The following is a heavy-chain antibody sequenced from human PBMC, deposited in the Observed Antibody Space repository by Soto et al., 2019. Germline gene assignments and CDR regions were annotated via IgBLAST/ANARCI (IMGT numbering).Heavy chain of an antibody. CDR3: ARVTESDAFDI. J-gene: IGHJ3*02. V-gene: IGHV4-4*02. Sequence: SETLSLTCAVASGSISSINWWSWVRQPPGKGLEWIGEIHHRGSINYNPSLKSRLTISVDKSKNQFSLNLSSVTAADTAVYYCARVTESDAFDIWGQGTMVTVSS. CDR2: IHHRGSI. CDR1: SGSISSINW.